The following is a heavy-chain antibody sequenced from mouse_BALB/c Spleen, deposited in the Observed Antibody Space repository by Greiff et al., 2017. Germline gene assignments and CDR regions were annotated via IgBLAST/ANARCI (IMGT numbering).Heavy chain of an antibody. Sequence: VQGVESGAELAKPGASVKMSCKASGYTFTSYWMHWVKQRPGQGLEWIGYINPSTGYTEYNQKFKDKATLTADKSSSTAYMQLSSLTSEDSAVYYCARTTVVGWYFDVWGAGTTVTVSS. CDR3: ARTTVVGWYFDV. V-gene: IGHV1-7*01. CDR2: INPSTGYT. CDR1: GYTFTSYW. D-gene: IGHD1-1*01. J-gene: IGHJ1*01.